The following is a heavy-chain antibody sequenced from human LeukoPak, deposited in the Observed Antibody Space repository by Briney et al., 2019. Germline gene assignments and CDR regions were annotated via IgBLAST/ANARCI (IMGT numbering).Heavy chain of an antibody. CDR2: INHSGST. CDR3: ARRLTGAHFDY. J-gene: IGHJ4*02. V-gene: IGHV4-34*01. CDR1: GGSFSGFY. Sequence: SETLSLTCAVYGGSFSGFYWGWLRHPQGQGLEWIGEINHSGSTNYNPSLNSRVTISVDTSKNQFSLKLSSVTAADTAVYYCARRLTGAHFDYWGQGTLVTVSS. D-gene: IGHD3-16*01.